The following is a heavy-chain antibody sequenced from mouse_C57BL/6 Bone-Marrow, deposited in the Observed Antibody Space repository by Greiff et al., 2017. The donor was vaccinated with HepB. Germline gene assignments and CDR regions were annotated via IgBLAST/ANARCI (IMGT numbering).Heavy chain of an antibody. Sequence: DVHLVESGGGLVQPGGSLKLSCAASGFTFSDYYMYWVRQTPEKRLEWVAYISNGGGSTYYPDTVKGRFTISRDNAKNTLYLQMSRLKSEDTAMYYCARPVYYGNWFAYWGQGTLVTVSA. CDR1: GFTFSDYY. CDR3: ARPVYYGNWFAY. D-gene: IGHD2-1*01. CDR2: ISNGGGST. J-gene: IGHJ3*01. V-gene: IGHV5-12*01.